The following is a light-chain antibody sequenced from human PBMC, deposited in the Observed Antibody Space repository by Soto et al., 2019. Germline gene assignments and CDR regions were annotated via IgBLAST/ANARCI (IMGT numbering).Light chain of an antibody. CDR1: QSVSSN. CDR2: GAS. CDR3: QQYNNWPPTWT. V-gene: IGKV3-15*01. Sequence: EIVMTQSPATLSVSPGERATLSCRASQSVSSNLAWYQQKPGQAPRLLIYGASTRATGIPARFSGSGSGTAFTLTISNLQSEDFAVYYCQQYNNWPPTWTFGQGTKVEIK. J-gene: IGKJ1*01.